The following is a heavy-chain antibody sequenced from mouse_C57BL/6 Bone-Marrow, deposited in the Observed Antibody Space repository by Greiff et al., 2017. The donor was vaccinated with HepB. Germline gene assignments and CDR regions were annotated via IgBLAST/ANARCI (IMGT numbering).Heavy chain of an antibody. J-gene: IGHJ3*01. V-gene: IGHV1-5*01. CDR2: IYPGNSDT. Sequence: DVQLQESGTVLARPGASVKMSCKTSGYTFTSYWMHWVKQRPGQGLEWIGAIYPGNSDTSYNQKFKGKAKLTAVTSASTAYMELSSLTNEDSAVYYCTPSDYYGSSPSYWGQGTLVTVSA. CDR1: GYTFTSYW. CDR3: TPSDYYGSSPSY. D-gene: IGHD1-1*01.